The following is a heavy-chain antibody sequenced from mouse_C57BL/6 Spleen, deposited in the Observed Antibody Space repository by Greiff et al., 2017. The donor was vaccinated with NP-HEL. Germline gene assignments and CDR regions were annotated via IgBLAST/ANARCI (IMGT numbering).Heavy chain of an antibody. CDR1: GYTFTSYG. J-gene: IGHJ4*01. D-gene: IGHD2-4*01. CDR2: IYPRSGNT. CDR3: ARAGYYDYEYYAMDY. Sequence: QVQLQQSGAELARPGASVKLSCKASGYTFTSYGISWVKQRTGQGLEWIGEIYPRSGNTYYNEKFKGKATLTADKSSSTAYMELRSLTSEDSAVYFCARAGYYDYEYYAMDYWGQGTSVTVSS. V-gene: IGHV1-81*01.